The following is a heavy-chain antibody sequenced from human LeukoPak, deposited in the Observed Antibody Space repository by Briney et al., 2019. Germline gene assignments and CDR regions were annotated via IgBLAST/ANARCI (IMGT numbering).Heavy chain of an antibody. D-gene: IGHD5-18*01. V-gene: IGHV4-4*07. Sequence: KPSETLSLTCTVSGGSISSYYWSWIRQPAGKVLEWIGRIYTSGSTNYNPSLKSRVTMSVDTSKNQFSLKLSSVTAADTAVYYSTRERHTRYSYGQYYYYMDVWGKGTTVTVSS. CDR3: TRERHTRYSYGQYYYYMDV. J-gene: IGHJ6*03. CDR1: GGSISSYY. CDR2: IYTSGST.